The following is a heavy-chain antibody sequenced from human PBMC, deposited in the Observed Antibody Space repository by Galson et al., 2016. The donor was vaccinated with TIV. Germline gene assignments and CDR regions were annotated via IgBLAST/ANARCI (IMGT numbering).Heavy chain of an antibody. J-gene: IGHJ4*02. CDR2: ILYDGSSQ. CDR3: AKSGDSRSIDS. Sequence: SLRLSCAASGFTFGHFGMHWVRQSPGKGLEWLAVILYDGSSQFYAGSVEGRFAISRDNSKNTLYLQMNSLGAEDTALYYCAKSGDSRSIDSWGQGTLVIVSS. V-gene: IGHV3-30*18. D-gene: IGHD3-22*01. CDR1: GFTFGHFG.